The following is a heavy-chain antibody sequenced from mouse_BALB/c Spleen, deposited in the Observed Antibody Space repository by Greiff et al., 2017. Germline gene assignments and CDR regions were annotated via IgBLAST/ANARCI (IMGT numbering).Heavy chain of an antibody. CDR1: GFTFSSFG. D-gene: IGHD1-1*01. CDR3: ARSNYYGSRYFDV. Sequence: QRVESGGGLVQPGGSRKLSCAASGFTFSSFGMHWVRQAPEKGLEWVAYISSGSSTIYYADTVKGRFTISRDNPKNTLFLQMTSLRSEDTAMYYCARSNYYGSRYFDVWGAGTTVTVSS. CDR2: ISSGSSTI. V-gene: IGHV5-17*02. J-gene: IGHJ1*01.